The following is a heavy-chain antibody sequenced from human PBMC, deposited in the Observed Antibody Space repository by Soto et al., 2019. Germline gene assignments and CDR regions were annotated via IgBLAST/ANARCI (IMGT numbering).Heavy chain of an antibody. J-gene: IGHJ6*02. CDR1: GFTFVSYA. CDR3: AKWGYYGSGSYYAYYYGMDV. D-gene: IGHD3-10*01. Sequence: PWGSLRLSCAASGFTFVSYAISFFRQSPFKGREWVSAISGSGGSTYYADSVKGRFTISRDNSKNTLYLQMNSLRAEDTAVYYCAKWGYYGSGSYYAYYYGMDVWGQGTTVTVSS. CDR2: ISGSGGST. V-gene: IGHV3-23*01.